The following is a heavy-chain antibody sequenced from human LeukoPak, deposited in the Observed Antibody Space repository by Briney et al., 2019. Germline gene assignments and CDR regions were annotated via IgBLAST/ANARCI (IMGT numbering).Heavy chain of an antibody. D-gene: IGHD3-22*01. Sequence: GGSLRLSCAASGFTLSSHWMGWVRQAPGKGLEWVAVISYDGSNKYYADSVKGRFTISRDNSKNTLYLQMNSLRAEDTAVYYCAKDPGGGGYLYWYFDLWGRGTLVTVSS. V-gene: IGHV3-30*18. CDR2: ISYDGSNK. J-gene: IGHJ2*01. CDR1: GFTLSSHW. CDR3: AKDPGGGGYLYWYFDL.